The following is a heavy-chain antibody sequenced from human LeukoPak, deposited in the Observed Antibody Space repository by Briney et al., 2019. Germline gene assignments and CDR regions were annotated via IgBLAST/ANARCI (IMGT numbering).Heavy chain of an antibody. Sequence: GGSLRLSCAASGFTFSSYWMSWVRQAPGKGLEWVANIKQDGSEKYYVDSVKGRFTISRDNAKNSLYLQMNSLRAEDTAVYYCATNTRGDFWSGFDYWGQGTLVTVSS. V-gene: IGHV3-7*01. CDR1: GFTFSSYW. CDR2: IKQDGSEK. CDR3: ATNTRGDFWSGFDY. J-gene: IGHJ4*02. D-gene: IGHD3-3*01.